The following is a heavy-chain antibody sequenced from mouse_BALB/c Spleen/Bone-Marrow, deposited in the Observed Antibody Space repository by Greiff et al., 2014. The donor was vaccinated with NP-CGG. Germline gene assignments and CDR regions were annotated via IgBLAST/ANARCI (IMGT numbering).Heavy chain of an antibody. J-gene: IGHJ2*01. CDR3: ARWELGGFDY. D-gene: IGHD4-1*01. CDR1: GYTFTTYT. Sequence: QVQLQQSGAELARSGASVKMSCKASGYTFTTYTMHWVKQRPGQGLEWIGYINPSSGYTNYNQKFKDTATLTADKSSSTAYLQLSSLTSEDSAVYYCARWELGGFDYWGQGTTLTVSS. V-gene: IGHV1-4*01. CDR2: INPSSGYT.